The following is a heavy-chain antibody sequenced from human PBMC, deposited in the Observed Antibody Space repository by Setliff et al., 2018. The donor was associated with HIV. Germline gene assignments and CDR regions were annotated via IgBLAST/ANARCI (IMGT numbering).Heavy chain of an antibody. CDR2: ISGYSGHT. Sequence: ASVKVSCKTSGYTFSDYDVAWVRQAPGQGLEWMGWISGYSGHTSYAQNFQGRVTMTTDTSTNTAYLELRGLRSDDTAIYYCAREHGTSWPYSDFWGQGTLVTVSS. CDR1: GYTFSDYD. CDR3: AREHGTSWPYSDF. V-gene: IGHV1-18*01. J-gene: IGHJ4*02.